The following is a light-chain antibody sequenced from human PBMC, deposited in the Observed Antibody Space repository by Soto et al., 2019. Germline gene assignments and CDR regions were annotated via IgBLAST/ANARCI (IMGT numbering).Light chain of an antibody. CDR1: QSVSSY. J-gene: IGKJ1*01. CDR3: QQYNNWPFWT. CDR2: GAS. V-gene: IGKV3-15*01. Sequence: EIVLTQSPATLSLSPGERATLSCRASQSVSSYLAWYQQKPGQAPRLLIYGASTRANGIPARFSGSGSGTEFTLTISSLQSEDFAVYYCQQYNNWPFWTFGQGTKVDI.